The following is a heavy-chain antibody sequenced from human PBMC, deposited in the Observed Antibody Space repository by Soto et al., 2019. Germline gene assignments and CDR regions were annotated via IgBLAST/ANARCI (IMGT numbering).Heavy chain of an antibody. CDR2: VHYRGNT. CDR1: SGYITDYY. V-gene: IGHV4-59*08. J-gene: IGHJ4*02. D-gene: IGHD3-9*01. CDR3: ARHPGYYDILTGYTTYYFDY. Sequence: PSETLSLTCTVSSGYITDYYWSWVRQPPEKGLEWLGYVHYRGNTDYNPSLKSRVTISLDTPKNQFSLKLSSVTAADTAVYYCARHPGYYDILTGYTTYYFDYWGQGILVTAPQ.